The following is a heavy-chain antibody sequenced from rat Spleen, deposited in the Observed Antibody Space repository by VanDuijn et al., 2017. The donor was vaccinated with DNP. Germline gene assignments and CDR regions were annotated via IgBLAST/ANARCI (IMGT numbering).Heavy chain of an antibody. J-gene: IGHJ1*01. Sequence: EVQFQESGPGLVKSSQSLSLTCSVTGYSITSHYGAWIRMFPGNKMEWMGYINYSGAPAYNPSLRSRISITRDNSKNHFFLQLNSVTTEDTATYYCARGLNYGGYNYYWYFDFWGPGVMVTVSS. V-gene: IGHV3-1*01. CDR1: GYSITSHY. D-gene: IGHD1-11*01. CDR3: ARGLNYGGYNYYWYFDF. CDR2: INYSGAP.